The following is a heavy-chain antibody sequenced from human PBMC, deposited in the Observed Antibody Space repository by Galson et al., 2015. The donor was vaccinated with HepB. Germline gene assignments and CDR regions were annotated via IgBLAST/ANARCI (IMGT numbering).Heavy chain of an antibody. CDR3: TKDLETY. J-gene: IGHJ4*02. CDR1: GFTLINAW. CDR2: IKSKPDGGTT. D-gene: IGHD5-24*01. V-gene: IGHV3-15*01. Sequence: SLRLSCATSGFTLINAWMSWVRQAPGKGLEWVGRIKSKPDGGTTHYGAPVKGRFTISRDDTKNTLYLQMNSLKTEDTAVYYCTKDLETYWGQGTLVAVSS.